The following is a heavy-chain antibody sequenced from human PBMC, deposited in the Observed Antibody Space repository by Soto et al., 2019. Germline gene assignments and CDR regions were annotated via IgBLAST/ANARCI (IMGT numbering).Heavy chain of an antibody. CDR2: IKSKSDGETA. CDR3: AITAMINRDSSTSFDY. CDR1: GLTFSKDW. Sequence: EVQLVESGGGSVKPGGSLRLSCAASGLTFSKDWMTWVRQAPVKGLEWVGRIKSKSDGETADVAAPVKARFTISRDDSKNTVFLEMNSLKSEDTALYYCAITAMINRDSSTSFDYWGRGTQVTVSS. J-gene: IGHJ4*02. D-gene: IGHD5-18*01. V-gene: IGHV3-15*01.